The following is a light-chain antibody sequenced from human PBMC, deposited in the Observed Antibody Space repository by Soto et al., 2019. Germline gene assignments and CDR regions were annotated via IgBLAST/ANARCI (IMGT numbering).Light chain of an antibody. J-gene: IGKJ2*01. CDR3: QQDYNIPYT. CDR2: GTS. Sequence: EIVMTQYPATLSLSPGERATLSCRASQSVSSSYLSWYQQKPGQAPRVLIYGTSTRATGIPARFSGSGSGTDFTLTISSLQPEDFAVYYCQQDYNIPYTFGQGTKLEIK. V-gene: IGKV3D-7*01. CDR1: QSVSSSY.